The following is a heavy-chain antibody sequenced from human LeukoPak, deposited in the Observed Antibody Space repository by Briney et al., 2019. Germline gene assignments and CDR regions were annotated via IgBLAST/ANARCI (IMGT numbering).Heavy chain of an antibody. V-gene: IGHV1-18*01. CDR2: ISAYNGNI. Sequence: GASVKVSCKASGYTFTSYGISWVRQAPGQGLEWMGWISAYNGNINYAQKLQGRVTMTTDTSTSTAYMELRSLRSDDTAVYYCAREFSDGDQGWFDPWGQGTLVTVSS. J-gene: IGHJ5*02. CDR1: GYTFTSYG. CDR3: AREFSDGDQGWFDP. D-gene: IGHD4-17*01.